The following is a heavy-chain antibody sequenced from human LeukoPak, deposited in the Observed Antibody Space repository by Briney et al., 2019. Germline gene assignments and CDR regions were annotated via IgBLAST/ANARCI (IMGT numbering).Heavy chain of an antibody. J-gene: IGHJ4*02. V-gene: IGHV3-23*01. CDR1: GFTFSSYA. D-gene: IGHD2-2*01. CDR2: ISGSGGST. CDR3: AKDLPAAVD. Sequence: PGGSLRLSCAASGFTFSSYAMSWVRQAPGKGLEWVSAISGSGGSTYYADSVKGRFTISRDNAKNSLYLQMNNLRAEDTAIYYCAKDLPAAVDWGQGTLVTVSS.